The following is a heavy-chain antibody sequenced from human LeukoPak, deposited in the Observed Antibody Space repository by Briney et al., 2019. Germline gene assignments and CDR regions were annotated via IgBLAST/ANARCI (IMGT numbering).Heavy chain of an antibody. CDR1: RFTFSNYW. V-gene: IGHV3-7*04. Sequence: GGSLRLSCAASRFTFSNYWMSWVRQAPGKGLEWVANIKQDGSEKNYVGSVKGRFTISRDSAKNSLYLQMNSLRVEDTAVYYCAREERESGGWDVWGQGTTATVSS. CDR2: IKQDGSEK. J-gene: IGHJ6*02. CDR3: AREERESGGWDV. D-gene: IGHD1-1*01.